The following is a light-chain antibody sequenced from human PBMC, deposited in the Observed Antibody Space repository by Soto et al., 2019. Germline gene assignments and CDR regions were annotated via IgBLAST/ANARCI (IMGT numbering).Light chain of an antibody. Sequence: QSVLTQPPSVSAAPGQKVTISCSGSSSNIGNNYVSWYQQLPGTAPKLLIYHNNKRPSGIPDRFSGSKSGTSATLGITGLQTGDEADYYCGTWDSSLSAVLFGGGTKLTVL. CDR3: GTWDSSLSAVL. CDR2: HNN. J-gene: IGLJ2*01. CDR1: SSNIGNNY. V-gene: IGLV1-51*01.